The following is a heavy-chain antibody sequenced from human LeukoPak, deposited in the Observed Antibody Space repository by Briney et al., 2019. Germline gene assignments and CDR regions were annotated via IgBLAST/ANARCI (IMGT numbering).Heavy chain of an antibody. CDR1: GGTFSSYA. V-gene: IGHV1-2*02. CDR2: SNPNNGGT. D-gene: IGHD2-21*02. Sequence: ASVTVSCKAPGGTFSSYAISWVRQAPGQGLEWMGWSNPNNGGTNYAQKFHGRVTMTRDTSISTAYMELSRLRSDDTAVYYCARGYCSGGDCYENDYWGQGTLVTVSS. J-gene: IGHJ4*02. CDR3: ARGYCSGGDCYENDY.